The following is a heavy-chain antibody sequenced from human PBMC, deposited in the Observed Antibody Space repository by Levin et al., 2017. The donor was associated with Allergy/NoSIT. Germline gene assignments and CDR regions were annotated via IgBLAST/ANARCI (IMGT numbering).Heavy chain of an antibody. D-gene: IGHD3-10*01. J-gene: IGHJ3*02. CDR3: ARDNIGLPDAFDI. CDR1: GFTFDAYA. V-gene: IGHV3-9*01. Sequence: AGGSLRLSCAASGFTFDAYAMHWVRQAPGKGLEWVSGISWNSGSIGYADSVKGRFTISRDNAKNSLYLQMNSLRTEDTALYYCARDNIGLPDAFDIWGQGTMVIVSS. CDR2: ISWNSGSI.